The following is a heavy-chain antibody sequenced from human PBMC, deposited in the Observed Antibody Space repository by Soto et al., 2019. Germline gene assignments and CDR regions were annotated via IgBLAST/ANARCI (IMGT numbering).Heavy chain of an antibody. CDR3: ARAPPLAVANNWFDP. V-gene: IGHV4-59*01. CDR1: GGSISSYY. J-gene: IGHJ5*02. CDR2: IYYSGST. D-gene: IGHD6-19*01. Sequence: SETLSLTCTVSGGSISSYYWSWIRQPPGKGLEWIGYIYYSGSTNYNPSLKSRVTISVDTSKNQFSLKLSSVTAADTAVYYCARAPPLAVANNWFDPWGQGTLVTVSS.